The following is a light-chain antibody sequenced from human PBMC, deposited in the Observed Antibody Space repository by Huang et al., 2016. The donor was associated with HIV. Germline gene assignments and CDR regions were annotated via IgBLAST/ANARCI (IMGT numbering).Light chain of an antibody. J-gene: IGKJ1*01. CDR2: AAS. CDR3: LQHNTYPWT. Sequence: DIQMTQSPSVMSASVGDRVTITCRSSQGISNYLAWFQQKPGKGPKRLIYAASNLQSGVPSRFSDSGSETEFTLTISSRQPEDFATYYCLQHNTYPWTFGQGTKVEIK. CDR1: QGISNY. V-gene: IGKV1-17*03.